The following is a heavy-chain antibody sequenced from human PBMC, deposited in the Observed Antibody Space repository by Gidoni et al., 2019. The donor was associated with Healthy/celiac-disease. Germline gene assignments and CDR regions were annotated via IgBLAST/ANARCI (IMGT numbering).Heavy chain of an antibody. V-gene: IGHV3-23*01. D-gene: IGHD6-19*01. CDR1: GFTFSSYA. CDR2: IRGSGGRT. J-gene: IGHJ4*02. CDR3: AISGSGLDY. Sequence: VQRLESVRCLGQPGGSLRLSCAASGFTFSSYAMSWVRQAPGKGLEWVSAIRGSGGRTYYADSVKGRFTISRDNSKNTLYLQMNSLRAEDTAVYYCAISGSGLDYWGQGTLVTVSS.